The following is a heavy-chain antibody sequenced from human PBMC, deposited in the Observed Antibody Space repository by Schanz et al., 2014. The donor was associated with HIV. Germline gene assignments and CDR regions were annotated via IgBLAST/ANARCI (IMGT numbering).Heavy chain of an antibody. CDR3: ARQSSDFEGAFHI. CDR2: IYSAGTT. J-gene: IGHJ3*02. Sequence: EVQLVESGGGLIQPGGSLRLSCAASGLIVSSSYMSWVRQAPGKGLEWASVIYSAGTTYYADSVKGRLTISRDRSKNTVYLQMNSLRVEDTAVYFCARQSSDFEGAFHIWGQGTMVTVSS. D-gene: IGHD2-21*01. V-gene: IGHV3-53*01. CDR1: GLIVSSSY.